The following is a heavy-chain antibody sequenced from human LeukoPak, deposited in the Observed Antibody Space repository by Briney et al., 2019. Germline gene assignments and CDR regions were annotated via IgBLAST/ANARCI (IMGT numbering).Heavy chain of an antibody. J-gene: IGHJ4*02. V-gene: IGHV3-53*01. CDR3: ARDLSGAGYFDY. D-gene: IGHD3-22*01. Sequence: PGGSLRLSCAASGFTLSSNYMSWVRHAPGKGLEWVSVLYSGGSTDYADSVKGRFTISRDNSKNTLYLQMNSLRAEDTAVYYCARDLSGAGYFDYWGQGTLVTVSS. CDR1: GFTLSSNY. CDR2: LYSGGST.